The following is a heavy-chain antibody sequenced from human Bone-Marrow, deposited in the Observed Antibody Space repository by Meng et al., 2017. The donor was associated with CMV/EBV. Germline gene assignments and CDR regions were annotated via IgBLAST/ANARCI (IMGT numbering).Heavy chain of an antibody. CDR2: ISSSGGSI. CDR3: ARDFGVDTAMVTTLNDY. D-gene: IGHD5-18*01. J-gene: IGHJ4*02. CDR1: GFTFSNYE. Sequence: GGSLRLSCAASGFTFSNYEINWVRQAPGKGLEWVSHISSSGGSIFYPDSVKGRFTISRDNAKNSLYLQMNSLRAEDTAVYYCARDFGVDTAMVTTLNDYWGQGTLVTVSS. V-gene: IGHV3-48*03.